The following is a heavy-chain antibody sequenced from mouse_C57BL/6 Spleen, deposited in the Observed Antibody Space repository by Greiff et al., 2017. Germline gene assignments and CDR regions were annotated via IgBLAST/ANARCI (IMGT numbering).Heavy chain of an antibody. Sequence: QVQLQQPGTELVKPGASVKLSCKASGYTFTSYWMHWVKQRPGRGLEWIGNINPSNGGTNYNEKFKSKATLTVDKSSSTAYMQLSSLTSEDSAVYYCAREETGKDYFDYWGQGTTLTVSS. D-gene: IGHD4-1*01. CDR1: GYTFTSYW. CDR2: INPSNGGT. CDR3: AREETGKDYFDY. V-gene: IGHV1-53*01. J-gene: IGHJ2*01.